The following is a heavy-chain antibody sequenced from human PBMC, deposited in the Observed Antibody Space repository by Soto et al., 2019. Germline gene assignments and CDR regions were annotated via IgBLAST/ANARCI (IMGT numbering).Heavy chain of an antibody. Sequence: QVQLQQWGAGLLKPSETLSLTCAVYGGSFSGYYWSWIRQPPGKGLEWIGEINHSGSTNYNPSLKRRVTMSVNQSKNQVSLEVGSVTAADTGVYFCARLSGYVGATTIIHPDYYYYGMDVWGQGTTVTVSS. CDR2: INHSGST. CDR3: ARLSGYVGATTIIHPDYYYYGMDV. CDR1: GGSFSGYY. J-gene: IGHJ6*02. V-gene: IGHV4-34*01. D-gene: IGHD1-26*01.